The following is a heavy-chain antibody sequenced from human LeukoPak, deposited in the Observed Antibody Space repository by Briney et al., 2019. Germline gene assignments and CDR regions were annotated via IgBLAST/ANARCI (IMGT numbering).Heavy chain of an antibody. CDR2: IYYSGST. Sequence: PSETLSLTCTVSGGSISSSSYYWGWIRQPPGKGLEWIGSIYYSGSTYYNPSLKSRVTISVDTSKNQFSLKLSSVTAADTAVYYCAKESYCGGDCYSGEYYFDYWGQGTLVTVSS. CDR3: AKESYCGGDCYSGEYYFDY. V-gene: IGHV4-39*02. CDR1: GGSISSSSYY. J-gene: IGHJ4*02. D-gene: IGHD2-21*02.